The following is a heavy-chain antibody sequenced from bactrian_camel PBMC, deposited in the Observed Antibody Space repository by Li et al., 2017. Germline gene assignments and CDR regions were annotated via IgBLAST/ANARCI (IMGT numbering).Heavy chain of an antibody. J-gene: IGHJ4*01. D-gene: IGHD2*01. V-gene: IGHV3S40*01. CDR2: IVSHGGTT. CDR1: GFTFSSYA. Sequence: DVQLVESGGGLVQPGGSLRLSCAASGFTFSSYAMNWVRQAPGKGLEWVSTIVSHGGTTYYADSVKGRFTISGDNAKNTVYLQMNSLRPEDTAVYYCAADSLNRGGSPIRQGTQVTVS.